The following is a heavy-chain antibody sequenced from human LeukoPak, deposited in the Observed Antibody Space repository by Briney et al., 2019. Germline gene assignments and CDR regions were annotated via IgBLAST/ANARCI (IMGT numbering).Heavy chain of an antibody. V-gene: IGHV1-46*01. J-gene: IGHJ6*03. Sequence: ASVKVSCKASGYTFTSYYMHWVRQAPGQGLEWMRIINPSGGSTSYAQKFQGRVTMTRDTSTSTVYMELSSLRSEDTAVYYCARAPTTVTDYYYMDVWGKGTTVTVSS. CDR3: ARAPTTVTDYYYMDV. CDR2: INPSGGST. CDR1: GYTFTSYY. D-gene: IGHD4-11*01.